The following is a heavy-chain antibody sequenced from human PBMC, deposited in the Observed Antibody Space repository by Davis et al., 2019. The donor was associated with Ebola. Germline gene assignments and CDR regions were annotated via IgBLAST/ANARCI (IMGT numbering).Heavy chain of an antibody. Sequence: ASVKVSCKVSGYTLTELSMHWVRQAPGKGLEWMGGFDPEDGETIYAQKFQGRVTMTEDTSTDTAYMELSSLRSEDTAVYYCATDRRLRFLEAGYYYYMDVWGKGTTITVSS. CDR3: ATDRRLRFLEAGYYYYMDV. CDR2: FDPEDGET. V-gene: IGHV1-24*01. CDR1: GYTLTELS. D-gene: IGHD3-3*01. J-gene: IGHJ6*03.